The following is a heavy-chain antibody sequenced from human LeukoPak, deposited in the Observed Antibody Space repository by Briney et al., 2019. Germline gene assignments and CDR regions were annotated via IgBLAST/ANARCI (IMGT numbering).Heavy chain of an antibody. D-gene: IGHD3-22*01. Sequence: NAGGSLRLSCAASGFTFSDYYMSWIRQAPGKGLEWVSYISSSGSTIYYADSVKGRFTISRDNAKNSLYLQMNSLRAEDTAVYYCARGRKQGRITMIVKPLHYFDYWGQGTLVTVSS. V-gene: IGHV3-11*01. J-gene: IGHJ4*02. CDR2: ISSSGSTI. CDR1: GFTFSDYY. CDR3: ARGRKQGRITMIVKPLHYFDY.